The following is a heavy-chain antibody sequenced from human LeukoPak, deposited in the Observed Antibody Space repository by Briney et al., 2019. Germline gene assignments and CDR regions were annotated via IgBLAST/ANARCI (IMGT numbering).Heavy chain of an antibody. J-gene: IGHJ5*02. CDR1: GFTFSSYA. CDR2: ISYDGSNK. D-gene: IGHD1-26*01. CDR3: ARGSEYNSGSYSQAKDWFDP. Sequence: GGSLRPSCAASGFTFSSYAMHWVRQAPGKGLEWVAVISYDGSNKYYADSVKGRFTISRDNSKNTLYLQMNSLRAEDTAVYYCARGSEYNSGSYSQAKDWFDPWGQGTLVTVSS. V-gene: IGHV3-30-3*01.